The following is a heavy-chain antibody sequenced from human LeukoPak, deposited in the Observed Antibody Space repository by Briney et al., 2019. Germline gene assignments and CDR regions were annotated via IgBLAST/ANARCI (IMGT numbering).Heavy chain of an antibody. Sequence: ETLSLTCAVSGGSISSSNWWSWVRQAPGKGLEYVSAINTNGGITYYANSVKGRFTISRDNSKTTLYLQMGSLRRDDMAVYYCARGGYCGGDCYASFDYWGQGTLVTVSS. V-gene: IGHV3-64*01. CDR1: GGSISSSN. CDR3: ARGGYCGGDCYASFDY. D-gene: IGHD2-21*02. J-gene: IGHJ4*02. CDR2: INTNGGIT.